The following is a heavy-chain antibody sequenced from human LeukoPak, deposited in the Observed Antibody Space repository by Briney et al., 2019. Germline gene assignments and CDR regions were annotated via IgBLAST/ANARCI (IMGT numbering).Heavy chain of an antibody. J-gene: IGHJ6*03. V-gene: IGHV3-30*02. Sequence: GGSLRLSCAASGFTFSSYGMHWVRQAPGKGLEWVAFIRYDGSNKYYADSVKGRFTISRDNAKNSLYLQMNSLRAEDTAVYYCARDPGDYGYYYYMDVWGKGTTVTVSS. CDR1: GFTFSSYG. CDR3: ARDPGDYGYYYYMDV. D-gene: IGHD4-17*01. CDR2: IRYDGSNK.